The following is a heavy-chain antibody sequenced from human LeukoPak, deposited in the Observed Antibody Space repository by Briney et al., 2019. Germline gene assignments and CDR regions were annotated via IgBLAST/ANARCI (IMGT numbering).Heavy chain of an antibody. D-gene: IGHD3-22*01. Sequence: SETLSLTCTVSGGSISSYYWNWIRQPPGKGLEWIGYIYYSGSSNYNPSLKSRVTISVDTSKNQFSLKLSSVTAADTAVYYCARGADSSGYYSIFYFDYWGQGTLVTVSS. CDR1: GGSISSYY. V-gene: IGHV4-59*01. CDR3: ARGADSSGYYSIFYFDY. J-gene: IGHJ4*02. CDR2: IYYSGSS.